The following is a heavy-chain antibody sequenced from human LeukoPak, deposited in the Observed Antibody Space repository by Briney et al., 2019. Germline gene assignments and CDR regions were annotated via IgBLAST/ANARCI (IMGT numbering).Heavy chain of an antibody. Sequence: PGGSLRLSCAASGFTFNNYAMSWDRQAPGKGLEWVSAVSGGGDHTFYADSVQGRFTISRDNSRNTLYLQMDSLRVEDTALYYCAKTDSYGSRGPGYLDSWGQGTLVTVSS. CDR3: AKTDSYGSRGPGYLDS. D-gene: IGHD5-18*01. CDR2: VSGGGDHT. CDR1: GFTFNNYA. J-gene: IGHJ4*02. V-gene: IGHV3-23*01.